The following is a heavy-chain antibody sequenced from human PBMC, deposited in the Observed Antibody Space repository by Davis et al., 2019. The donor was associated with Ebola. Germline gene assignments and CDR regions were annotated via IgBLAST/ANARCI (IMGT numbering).Heavy chain of an antibody. J-gene: IGHJ4*02. CDR3: TRIYCTSGACSIHY. CDR2: MNPKSGNT. CDR1: EYTFPSYD. V-gene: IGHV1-8*01. Sequence: ASVKVSCKASEYTFPSYDINWVRQATGQGLEWVGWMNPKSGNTGYAQKFQGRVSMTRDTSTNTAYMELSSLRSDDTAIYYCTRIYCTSGACSIHYWGQGTLVTVSS. D-gene: IGHD2-8*01.